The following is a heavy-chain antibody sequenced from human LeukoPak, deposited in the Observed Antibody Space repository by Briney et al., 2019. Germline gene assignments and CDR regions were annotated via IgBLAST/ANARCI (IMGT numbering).Heavy chain of an antibody. CDR1: GFTVSSNY. J-gene: IGHJ4*02. Sequence: GGSLRLSCAASGFTVSSNYMSWVRQAPGKGLEWVSVIYSGGSTYYADSVKGRFTISRDNSKNTLYLQMNSLRAEDTAVYYCARVLRDVEMATIFDYWGQGTLVTVSS. V-gene: IGHV3-66*01. CDR3: ARVLRDVEMATIFDY. CDR2: IYSGGST. D-gene: IGHD5-24*01.